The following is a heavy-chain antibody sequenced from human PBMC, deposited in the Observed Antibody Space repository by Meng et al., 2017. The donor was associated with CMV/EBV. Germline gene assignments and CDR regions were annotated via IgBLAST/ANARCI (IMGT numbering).Heavy chain of an antibody. CDR2: IIPIFGTA. V-gene: IGHV1-69*05. CDR1: GGTFSSYA. J-gene: IGHJ4*02. CDR3: ARGGASIAVAQRDLGY. Sequence: LVKVSCKASGGTFSSYAISWVRQAPGQGLEWMGGIIPIFGTANYAQKFQGRVTITTDESTSTAYMELSSLRSEDTAVYYCARGGASIAVAQRDLGYWGQGTLVTVSS. D-gene: IGHD6-19*01.